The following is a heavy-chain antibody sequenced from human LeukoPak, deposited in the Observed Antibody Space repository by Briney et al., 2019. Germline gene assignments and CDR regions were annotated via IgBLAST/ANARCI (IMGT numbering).Heavy chain of an antibody. CDR1: GFTFSSYE. V-gene: IGHV3-48*03. D-gene: IGHD6-19*01. CDR3: ARVRSGLYMDV. J-gene: IGHJ6*02. Sequence: GGSLRLSCAVSGFTFSSYEMNWVRQAPGKGLEWVSYISSRGTTIYYVDSVKGRFTISRDNAKNSLYLQMNSLRAEDTALYYCARVRSGLYMDVWGQGTTVTVS. CDR2: ISSRGTTI.